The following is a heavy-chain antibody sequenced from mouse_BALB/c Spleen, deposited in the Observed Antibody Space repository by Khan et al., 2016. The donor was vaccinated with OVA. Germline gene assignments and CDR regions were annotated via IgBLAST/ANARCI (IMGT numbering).Heavy chain of an antibody. Sequence: EVKLLESGPGLVKPSQSLSLTCTVTGYSITSDYAWNWIRQFPGNKLEWMGFISYSGNTKYNPSLKSRISITRDTSRNQFFLQLNSVTIEDTATSYCARIYGGDFDYWGQGTSLTVSS. CDR1: GYSITSDYA. D-gene: IGHD1-1*01. CDR2: ISYSGNT. V-gene: IGHV3-2*02. CDR3: ARIYGGDFDY. J-gene: IGHJ2*02.